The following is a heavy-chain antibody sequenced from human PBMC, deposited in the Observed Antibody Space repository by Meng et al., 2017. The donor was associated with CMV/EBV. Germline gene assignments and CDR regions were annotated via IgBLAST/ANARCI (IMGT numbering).Heavy chain of an antibody. CDR2: INPSGGST. J-gene: IGHJ5*02. Sequence: QVQLVQSGAEVKQPGASVKVSCKASGYTFTSYYMHWVRQAPGQGLEWMGIINPSGGSTSYAQKFQGRVTMTRDTSTSTVYMELSSLRSEDTAVYYCARDYSGIAARPGFDPWGQGTLVTVSS. CDR1: GYTFTSYY. CDR3: ARDYSGIAARPGFDP. D-gene: IGHD6-6*01. V-gene: IGHV1-46*01.